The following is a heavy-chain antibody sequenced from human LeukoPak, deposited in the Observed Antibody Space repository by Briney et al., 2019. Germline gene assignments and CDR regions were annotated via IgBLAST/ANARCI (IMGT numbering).Heavy chain of an antibody. J-gene: IGHJ3*02. CDR1: GGSISSSNW. D-gene: IGHD3-22*01. Sequence: SETLSLTCAVSGGSISSSNWWSWVRQPPGKGLEWIGEIYHSGSTNYNPSLKSRVTISVDKSISTAYLQWSSLKASDTAMYYCARLYDSAHGAFDIWGQGTMVTVSS. CDR2: IYHSGST. V-gene: IGHV4-4*02. CDR3: ARLYDSAHGAFDI.